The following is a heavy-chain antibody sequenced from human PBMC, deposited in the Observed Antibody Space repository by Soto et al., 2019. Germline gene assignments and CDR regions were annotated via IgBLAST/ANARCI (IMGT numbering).Heavy chain of an antibody. V-gene: IGHV1-46*01. J-gene: IGHJ3*02. CDR3: AREDPAGSWYSPSDAFDI. CDR2: INPSGGST. D-gene: IGHD6-13*01. CDR1: GYTFTSYY. Sequence: GASVKVSCKASGYTFTSYYMHWVRQAPGQGLEWMGIINPSGGSTSYAQKFQGRVTMTRDTSTSTVYMELSSLRSEDTAVYYCAREDPAGSWYSPSDAFDIWGQGTMVTVSS.